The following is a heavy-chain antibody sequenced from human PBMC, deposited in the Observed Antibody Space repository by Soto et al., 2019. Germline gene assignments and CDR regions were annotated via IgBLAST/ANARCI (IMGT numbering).Heavy chain of an antibody. Sequence: QAQLVQSGAEVKKPGASVKVSCKVSGYTLTGFSMHWVRQAPGKGLEWMGGFDPEDGETIYAQKLQGGVTMTEDTSTDTAYMELSSLRSEDTAVYYCATGYCSGGSCPVSMDVWGKGTTVTVSS. CDR3: ATGYCSGGSCPVSMDV. CDR2: FDPEDGET. J-gene: IGHJ6*04. CDR1: GYTLTGFS. D-gene: IGHD2-15*01. V-gene: IGHV1-24*01.